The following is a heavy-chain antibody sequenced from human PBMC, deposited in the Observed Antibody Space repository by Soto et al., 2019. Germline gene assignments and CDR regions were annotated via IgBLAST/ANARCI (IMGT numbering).Heavy chain of an antibody. Sequence: EVPLLESGGGLVQPGGSLRLSCAASGFTFSTYAMSWVRQAPGKGLEWVSGISGSGGSTYYADSVKGRFTISRDNSKSTLYLQVISLRAEDTALYYCAKDMYYYGSDGAPFDYWGQGTLVTVSS. J-gene: IGHJ4*02. D-gene: IGHD3-10*01. CDR2: ISGSGGST. CDR1: GFTFSTYA. V-gene: IGHV3-23*01. CDR3: AKDMYYYGSDGAPFDY.